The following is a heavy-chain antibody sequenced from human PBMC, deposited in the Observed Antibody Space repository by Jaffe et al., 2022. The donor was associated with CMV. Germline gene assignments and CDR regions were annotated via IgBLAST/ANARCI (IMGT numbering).Heavy chain of an antibody. Sequence: QLQLQESGPGLVKPSETLSLTCTVSGGSISSSSYYWGWIRQPPGKGLEWIGSIYYSGSTYYNPSLKSRVTISVDTSKNQFSLKLSSVTAADTAVYYCARHDWQQLDNWFDPWGQGTLVTVSS. V-gene: IGHV4-39*01. CDR2: IYYSGST. J-gene: IGHJ5*02. CDR1: GGSISSSSYY. CDR3: ARHDWQQLDNWFDP. D-gene: IGHD6-13*01.